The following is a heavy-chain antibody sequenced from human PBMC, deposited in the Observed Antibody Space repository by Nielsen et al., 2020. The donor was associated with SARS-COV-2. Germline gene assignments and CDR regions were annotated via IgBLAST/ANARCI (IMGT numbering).Heavy chain of an antibody. CDR2: IYSGGST. J-gene: IGHJ4*02. CDR3: ASGPGIVGAALRDY. CDR1: GFTVSSNY. V-gene: IGHV3-53*01. Sequence: GESLKISCAASGFTVSSNYMSWVRQAPGKGPEWVSVIYSGGSTYYADSVKGRFTISRDNSKNTLYLQMNSLRAEDTAVYYCASGPGIVGAALRDYWGQGTLVTVSS. D-gene: IGHD1-26*01.